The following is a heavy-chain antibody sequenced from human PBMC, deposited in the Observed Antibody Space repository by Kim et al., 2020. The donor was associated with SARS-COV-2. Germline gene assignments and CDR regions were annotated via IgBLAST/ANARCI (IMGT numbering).Heavy chain of an antibody. CDR3: AKGGYNYYFDY. V-gene: IGHV3-23*01. CDR2: INTSGTST. D-gene: IGHD1-1*01. J-gene: IGHJ4*02. CDR1: GFTFSIYA. Sequence: GGSLRLSCAASGFTFSIYAMSWVRQAPGKGLEWVSIINTSGTSTYYADSVKGRFTISRDNSKNTLYLQMNSLRAEDTAVYYCAKGGYNYYFDYWGQGTLVTVSS.